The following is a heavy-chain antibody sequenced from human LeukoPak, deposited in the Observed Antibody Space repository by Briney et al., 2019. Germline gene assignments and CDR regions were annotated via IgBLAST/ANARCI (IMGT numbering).Heavy chain of an antibody. D-gene: IGHD6-19*01. CDR1: GGTFSSYA. CDR3: ASGIAVAGTDY. Sequence: GASVKVSCKASGGTFSSYAISWVRQAPGQGLEWMGWINPNSGGTNYAQKFQGRVTMTRDTSISTAYMELSRLRSDDTAVYYCASGIAVAGTDYWGQGTLVTVSS. CDR2: INPNSGGT. V-gene: IGHV1-2*02. J-gene: IGHJ4*02.